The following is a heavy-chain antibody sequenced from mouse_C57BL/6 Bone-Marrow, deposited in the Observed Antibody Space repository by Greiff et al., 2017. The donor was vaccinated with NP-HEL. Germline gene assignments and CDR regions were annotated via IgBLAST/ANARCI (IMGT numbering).Heavy chain of an antibody. V-gene: IGHV1-78*01. CDR2: IYPRDGST. CDR1: GYTFTDHT. D-gene: IGHD2-2*01. J-gene: IGHJ2*01. Sequence: VKLMESDAELVKPGASVKISCKVSGYTFTDHTIHWMKQRPEQGLEWIGYIYPRDGSTKYNEKFKGKATLTADKSSSTAYMQLNSLTSEDSAVYFCAIVWLRRTVYFDYWGQGTTLTVSS. CDR3: AIVWLRRTVYFDY.